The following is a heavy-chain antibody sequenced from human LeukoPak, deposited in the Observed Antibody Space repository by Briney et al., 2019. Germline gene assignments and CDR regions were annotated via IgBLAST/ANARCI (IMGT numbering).Heavy chain of an antibody. CDR3: ARDRLGYSYGPEVDY. CDR1: GFTFSSYG. Sequence: GGSLRLSCAASGFTFSSYGMHWVRQAPGKGLEWVAVIWYDGSNKYYADPVKGRFTISRDNSKNTLYLQMNSLRAEDMAVYYCARDRLGYSYGPEVDYWGQGTLVTVSS. V-gene: IGHV3-30*19. CDR2: IWYDGSNK. J-gene: IGHJ4*02. D-gene: IGHD5-18*01.